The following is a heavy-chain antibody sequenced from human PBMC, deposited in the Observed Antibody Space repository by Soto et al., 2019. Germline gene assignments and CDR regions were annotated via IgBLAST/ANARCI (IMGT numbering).Heavy chain of an antibody. Sequence: EVQLVESGGGLVQPGGSLRLSCAASGFAFSTYWMHWVRQAPGKGLLWVSRIKFDGSTTYYADSVKGRFTISRDDAKNTLFLQMNGLRVDDTAVYYCVRGAKNIYAMDVWGQVTTVTVSS. CDR2: IKFDGSTT. D-gene: IGHD2-15*01. CDR1: GFAFSTYW. V-gene: IGHV3-74*01. J-gene: IGHJ6*02. CDR3: VRGAKNIYAMDV.